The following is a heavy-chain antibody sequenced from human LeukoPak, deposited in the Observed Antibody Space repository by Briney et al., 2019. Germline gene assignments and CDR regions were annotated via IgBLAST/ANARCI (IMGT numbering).Heavy chain of an antibody. V-gene: IGHV4-34*01. CDR3: ARLSPAPSSSRRGRRIQH. J-gene: IGHJ1*01. Sequence: SETLSLTCAVYGGSFSGYYWSWIRQPPGKGLEWIGEINHSGSTNYNPSLKSRVTISVDTSKNQFSLKLSSVTAADTAVYYCARLSPAPSSSRRGRRIQHWGQGTLVTVSS. D-gene: IGHD6-13*01. CDR2: INHSGST. CDR1: GGSFSGYY.